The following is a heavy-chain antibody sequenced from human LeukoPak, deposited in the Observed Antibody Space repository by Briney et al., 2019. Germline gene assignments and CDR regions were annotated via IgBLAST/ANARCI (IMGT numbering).Heavy chain of an antibody. Sequence: SETLSLTCTVSGGSISCYYWSWIRQPPGKGLEWIGYIYYSGSTNYNPPLKSRVTISVDTSKNQFSLKLSSVTAADTAVYYCARVGDYYYYGMDVWGQGTTVTVSS. J-gene: IGHJ6*02. V-gene: IGHV4-59*01. CDR3: ARVGDYYYYGMDV. CDR2: IYYSGST. CDR1: GGSISCYY.